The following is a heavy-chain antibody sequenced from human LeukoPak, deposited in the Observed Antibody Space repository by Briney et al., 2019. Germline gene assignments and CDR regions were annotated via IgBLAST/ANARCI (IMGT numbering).Heavy chain of an antibody. V-gene: IGHV4-34*01. D-gene: IGHD2-15*01. CDR1: GGSFSGYY. CDR2: IKHSGST. Sequence: SETLSLTCAVYGGSFSGYYWSWIGQPPGKGLEWVGEIKHSGSTNYNPALKSRVTISVDTSKNQFSLKLSSVTAADTAVYYCARLNCSGGSCYPDYWGQGTLVTVSS. J-gene: IGHJ4*02. CDR3: ARLNCSGGSCYPDY.